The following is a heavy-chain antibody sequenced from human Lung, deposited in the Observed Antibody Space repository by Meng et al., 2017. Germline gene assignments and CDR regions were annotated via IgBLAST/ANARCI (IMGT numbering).Heavy chain of an antibody. CDR2: IYNSGST. V-gene: IGHV4-30-4*01. CDR3: ARGQKGYFDL. Sequence: QVRLPEAGPGLVKPPQTLSLTCTVSGGSISSSNYYWSWIRQPPGKGLEWSGHIYNSGSTYYNPSLKSRITISVDTSKNQFSLKLSSVTAADTAVYYCARGQKGYFDLWGRGTLVTVSS. J-gene: IGHJ2*01. CDR1: GGSISSSNYY.